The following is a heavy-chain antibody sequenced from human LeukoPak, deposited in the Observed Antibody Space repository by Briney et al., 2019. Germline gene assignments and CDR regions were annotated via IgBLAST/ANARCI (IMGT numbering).Heavy chain of an antibody. J-gene: IGHJ5*02. CDR1: GYSFTTYD. V-gene: IGHV1-8*03. Sequence: GASVKVSCKVFGYSFTTYDINWVRQATGQGLEWMGWVNPTSGNTGYAQKFQGRVTITRNTSISTAYMELSSLRSEDTAVYYCARGGLGYPNWFDPWGQGTLVTVSS. CDR2: VNPTSGNT. CDR3: ARGGLGYPNWFDP. D-gene: IGHD3/OR15-3a*01.